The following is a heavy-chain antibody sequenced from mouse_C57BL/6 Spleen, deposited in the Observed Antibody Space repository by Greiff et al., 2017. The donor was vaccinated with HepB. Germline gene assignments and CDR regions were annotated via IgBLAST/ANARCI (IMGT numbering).Heavy chain of an antibody. Sequence: EVQLVESGGGLVKPGGSLKLSCAASGFTFSDYGMHWVRQAPEKGLEWVAYISSGSSTIYYADTVKGRFTISRDNAKNTLFLQMTSLRSEDTAMYYCARPEVYYDYDDYYAMDYWGQGTSVTVSS. CDR3: ARPEVYYDYDDYYAMDY. D-gene: IGHD2-4*01. J-gene: IGHJ4*01. CDR2: ISSGSSTI. V-gene: IGHV5-17*01. CDR1: GFTFSDYG.